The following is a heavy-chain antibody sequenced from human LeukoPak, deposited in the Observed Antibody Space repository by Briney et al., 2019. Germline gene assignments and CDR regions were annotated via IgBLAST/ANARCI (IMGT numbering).Heavy chain of an antibody. CDR1: GYSICSDYY. CDR3: ARSGSSNEEVGY. Sequence: SETLSLTCTGSGYSICSDYYRGWVRRPPGKGLEWMGSIYHSGSTYYNPSVKSRVTISVDTAKNQFSLQLSSVTAADTAIYYGARSGSSNEEVGYWGQGTLVTVSS. J-gene: IGHJ4*02. CDR2: IYHSGST. V-gene: IGHV4-38-2*02. D-gene: IGHD1-26*01.